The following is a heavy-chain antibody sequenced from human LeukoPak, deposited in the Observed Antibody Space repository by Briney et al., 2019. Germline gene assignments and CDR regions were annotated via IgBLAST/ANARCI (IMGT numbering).Heavy chain of an antibody. CDR1: GGTFSSYA. J-gene: IGHJ4*02. V-gene: IGHV1-69*01. CDR3: ARDRGYCSSTSCYLDY. Sequence: GSSVTVSCKASGGTFSSYAISWVRQAPGQGLEWMGGIIPIFGTANYAQKFQGRVTITADESTSTAYMELSSLRSEDTAVYYCARDRGYCSSTSCYLDYWGQGTLVTVSS. CDR2: IIPIFGTA. D-gene: IGHD2-2*01.